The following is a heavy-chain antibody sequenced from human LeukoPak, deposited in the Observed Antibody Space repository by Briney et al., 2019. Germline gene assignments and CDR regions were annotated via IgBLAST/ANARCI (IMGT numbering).Heavy chain of an antibody. CDR3: ARRPICGVVINAPLGNNWFYP. CDR2: INHSGST. Sequence: SETLSLTCAVYGGTSSNYYWSWIRQPPGKGLEWIGEINHSGSTNYNPSLKSRVTISVDTSKNQFSLKLSSVTAADTAVYYCARRPICGVVINAPLGNNWFYPWGQGTLVTVSS. CDR1: GGTSSNYY. V-gene: IGHV4-34*01. D-gene: IGHD3-3*01. J-gene: IGHJ5*02.